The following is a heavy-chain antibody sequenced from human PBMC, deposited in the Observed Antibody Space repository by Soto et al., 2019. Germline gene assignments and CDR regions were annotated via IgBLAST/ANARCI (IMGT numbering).Heavy chain of an antibody. V-gene: IGHV4-34*01. Sequence: QVQLQQWGAGLLKPSETLSLTCAVYGGSFSGYYWTWIRQPPGTGLEWIGEINQSGSTNYNPSLKRRVTISVDTSQNPFSLKLTSVTAAVTAVYYCARDKITGLFDYWGQGTLVTVSS. J-gene: IGHJ4*02. CDR3: ARDKITGLFDY. CDR2: INQSGST. D-gene: IGHD2-8*02. CDR1: GGSFSGYY.